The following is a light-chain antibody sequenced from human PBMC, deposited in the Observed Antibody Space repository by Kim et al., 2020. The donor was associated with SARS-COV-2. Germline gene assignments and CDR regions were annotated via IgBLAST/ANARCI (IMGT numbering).Light chain of an antibody. V-gene: IGLV3-1*01. CDR2: QDN. CDR1: KLGDKY. Sequence: SYELTQPPSVSVFPGQTASITCSGDKLGDKYASWYQQKSGQSPVLVIYQDNKRPSGIPERFSGPNSGNTATLTISGTQAMVEADYYCQAWDSSTYVFGPG. CDR3: QAWDSSTYV. J-gene: IGLJ1*01.